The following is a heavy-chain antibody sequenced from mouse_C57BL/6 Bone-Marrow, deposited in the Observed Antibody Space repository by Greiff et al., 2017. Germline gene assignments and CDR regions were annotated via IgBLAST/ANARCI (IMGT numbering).Heavy chain of an antibody. D-gene: IGHD1-1*01. J-gene: IGHJ1*03. CDR1: GYTFTDYY. Sequence: VQLQQSGPELVKPGASVKISCKASGYTFTDYYMNWVKQSHGKSLEWIGDINPNNGGTSYNQKFKGKATLTVDKSSSTAYMELRSLTSEDSACYYCARNEGNYGYWYVDVWGTGTTVTVSS. V-gene: IGHV1-26*01. CDR3: ARNEGNYGYWYVDV. CDR2: INPNNGGT.